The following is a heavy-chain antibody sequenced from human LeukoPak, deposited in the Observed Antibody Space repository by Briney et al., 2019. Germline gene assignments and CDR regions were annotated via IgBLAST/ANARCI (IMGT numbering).Heavy chain of an antibody. CDR3: AREVGYCSGGSCYSYLDY. CDR1: GGSVSSGSHY. Sequence: SETLSLTCSVSGGSVSSGSHYWSWIRQPPGKGLEWIGYIYYSGSTNYNASLTNRVTISVDTSKNQFSLKLSSVTAADTAVYYCAREVGYCSGGSCYSYLDYWGQGTLVTVSS. CDR2: IYYSGST. J-gene: IGHJ4*02. D-gene: IGHD2-15*01. V-gene: IGHV4-61*01.